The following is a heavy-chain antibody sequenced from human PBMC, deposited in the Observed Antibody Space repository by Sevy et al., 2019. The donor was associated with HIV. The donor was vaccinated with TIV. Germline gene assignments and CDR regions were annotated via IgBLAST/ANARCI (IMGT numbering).Heavy chain of an antibody. V-gene: IGHV1-2*02. J-gene: IGHJ4*02. CDR1: GYTFTGYY. CDR2: INPNSDGT. D-gene: IGHD3-3*01. CDR3: ARGENFWTASYYFDY. Sequence: ASVKVSCKASGYTFTGYYIHWVRQAPGQGLEWMGWINPNSDGTNYVQKFQGRVTMTSDTSINTAYMDLRRLRSDDTAVYYCARGENFWTASYYFDYSGQGTLVTVSS.